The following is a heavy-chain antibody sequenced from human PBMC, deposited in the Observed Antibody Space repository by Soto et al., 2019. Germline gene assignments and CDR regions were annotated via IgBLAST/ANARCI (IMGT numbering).Heavy chain of an antibody. V-gene: IGHV1-69*02. CDR1: GGTFSSYT. CDR2: IIPILGIA. D-gene: IGHD3-3*01. Sequence: SVKVSCKASGGTFSSYTISWVRQAPGQGLEWMGRIIPILGIANYAQKFQGRVTITADKSTSTAYMELSSLRSEDTAVYYCARGLITIFGVVPALYYYYYMDVWGKGTTVTVSS. CDR3: ARGLITIFGVVPALYYYYYMDV. J-gene: IGHJ6*03.